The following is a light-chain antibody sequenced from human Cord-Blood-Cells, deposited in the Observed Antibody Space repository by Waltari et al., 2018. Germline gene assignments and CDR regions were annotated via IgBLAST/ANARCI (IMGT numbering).Light chain of an antibody. V-gene: IGKV1-39*01. J-gene: IGKJ4*01. CDR2: AAS. Sequence: IQMTQSPSSLSASVGDRGTITCRASQSISSYLHWYQQKPGKAPKLLIYAASSLQSVVPSRFSGSGSGTDFTLTISRVQPEDFATYYCQQSYSTPLTFGGGTKVEIK. CDR1: QSISSY. CDR3: QQSYSTPLT.